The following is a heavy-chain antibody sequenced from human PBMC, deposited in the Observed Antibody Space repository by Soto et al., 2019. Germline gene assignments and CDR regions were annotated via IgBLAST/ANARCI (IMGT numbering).Heavy chain of an antibody. J-gene: IGHJ6*02. CDR3: ARHKGVVVPATFDYYYYYGMDV. CDR2: IYPGDSDT. D-gene: IGHD2-15*01. Sequence: PGESLKISCKGSGYSFTSYWIGWVRQMPGKGLEWMGIIYPGDSDTRYSPSFQGQVTISADKSISTAYLQWSSLKASDTAMYYCARHKGVVVPATFDYYYYYGMDVWGQGTTVTVSS. CDR1: GYSFTSYW. V-gene: IGHV5-51*01.